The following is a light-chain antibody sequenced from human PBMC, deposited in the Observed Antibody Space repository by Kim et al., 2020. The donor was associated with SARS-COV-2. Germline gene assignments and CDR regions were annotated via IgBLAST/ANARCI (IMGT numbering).Light chain of an antibody. Sequence: DIQMTQSPSSLSASVGDRVTITCRASQVISSYLNWYQQKPGKAPKLLIYAASSLQSGVPSRFSGSGSGTDFNLTISSLQPEDFASYYCQQSYSTPLTFGGGTKVDIK. V-gene: IGKV1-39*01. CDR2: AAS. CDR1: QVISSY. J-gene: IGKJ4*01. CDR3: QQSYSTPLT.